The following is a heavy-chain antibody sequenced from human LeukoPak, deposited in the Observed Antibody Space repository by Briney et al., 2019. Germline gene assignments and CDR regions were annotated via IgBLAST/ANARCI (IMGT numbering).Heavy chain of an antibody. CDR1: GGSISSSSYY. V-gene: IGHV4-39*07. Sequence: SETLSLACTVSGGSISSSSYYWGWIRQPPGKGLEWIGEINHSGSTNYNPSLKSRVTISVDASKNQFSLKLSSVTAADTAVYYCARGGTGTKIDYWGQGTLVTVSS. D-gene: IGHD1-1*01. CDR2: INHSGST. CDR3: ARGGTGTKIDY. J-gene: IGHJ4*02.